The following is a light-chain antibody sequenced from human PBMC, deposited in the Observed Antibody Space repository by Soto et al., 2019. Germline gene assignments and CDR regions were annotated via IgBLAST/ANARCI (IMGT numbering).Light chain of an antibody. CDR3: QQYYIYSRT. CDR1: QSISTW. CDR2: QAS. J-gene: IGKJ1*01. V-gene: IGKV1-5*03. Sequence: DIQMTQSPSTLSASVGDRVTITCRASQSISTWLAWYQHKPGKAPKLLIHQASSLEAGVPSRFSGSGSGTEFTLSISSLQPDDFATYYCQQYYIYSRTFGQGTKVDIK.